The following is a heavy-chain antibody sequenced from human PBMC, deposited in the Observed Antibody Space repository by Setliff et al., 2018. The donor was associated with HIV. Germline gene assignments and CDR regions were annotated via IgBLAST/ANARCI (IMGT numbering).Heavy chain of an antibody. CDR2: INHSGGT. V-gene: IGHV4-4*02. CDR3: ARGILTGYYMGGANFDY. CDR1: GGSISSSNW. D-gene: IGHD3-9*01. Sequence: SETLSLTCAVSGGSISSSNWWSWVRQPPGKGLEWIGEINHSGGTNFNPSLKSRVTISIDTSKNQFSLNLSSLTAADTAVYYCARGILTGYYMGGANFDYWGQGTLVTVS. J-gene: IGHJ4*02.